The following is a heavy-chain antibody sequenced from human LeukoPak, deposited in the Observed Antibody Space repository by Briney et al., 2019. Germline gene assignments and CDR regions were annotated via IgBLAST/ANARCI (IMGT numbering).Heavy chain of an antibody. CDR2: ISYDGSNK. CDR3: AKERGYSSGRPDY. D-gene: IGHD6-19*01. Sequence: GGSLRLSCAASGFTFSSFGMHWVRQAPGKGLEWVAVISYDGSNKYYADSVKGRFTISRDNSKNTLYPQMNSLRTEDTALYYCAKERGYSSGRPDYWGQGTLVTVSS. V-gene: IGHV3-30*18. CDR1: GFTFSSFG. J-gene: IGHJ4*02.